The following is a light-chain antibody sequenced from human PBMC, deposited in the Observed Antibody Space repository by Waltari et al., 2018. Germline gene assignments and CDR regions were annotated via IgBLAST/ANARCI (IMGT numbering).Light chain of an antibody. Sequence: DIVMTQTPLSLSVTPGEPASISCRSSQSLLHTDGYIHLDWYLQKPGQSPQLLIYGSSNRASGVPDRFSGSVSGSDFTLKISKVEAEDVGVFYCMQHKALPRTFGQGTRVEIK. CDR2: GSS. CDR1: QSLLHTDGYIH. V-gene: IGKV2-40*01. CDR3: MQHKALPRT. J-gene: IGKJ1*01.